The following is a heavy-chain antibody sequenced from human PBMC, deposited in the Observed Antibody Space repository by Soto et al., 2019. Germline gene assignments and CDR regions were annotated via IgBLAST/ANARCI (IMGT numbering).Heavy chain of an antibody. V-gene: IGHV3-23*01. CDR3: AKHYKYGMDD. CDR2: ISGSAGIS. J-gene: IGHJ6*02. D-gene: IGHD1-1*01. Sequence: EVQLLESGGGLVQPGGSLRLSCAASGFTFSTYAMSWVRQAPGKGLEWVSAISGSAGISYYADSVKGRFTISRDYSKITLYLQMNSLRAEDTAVYYCAKHYKYGMDDWGQGTTVTVSS. CDR1: GFTFSTYA.